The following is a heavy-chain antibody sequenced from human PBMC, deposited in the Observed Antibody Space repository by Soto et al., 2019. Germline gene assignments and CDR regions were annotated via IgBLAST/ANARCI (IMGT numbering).Heavy chain of an antibody. D-gene: IGHD3-10*01. J-gene: IGHJ5*02. Sequence: PSETLSLTCTVSGGSISSGDYYWSWIRQPPGKGLEWIAYIYYTGSTYYNPSLKNRITISVDASKNQFSLRLSSVTAADTAVYYCARAPLLLFDPWGQGTLVTVSS. V-gene: IGHV4-30-4*01. CDR1: GGSISSGDYY. CDR2: IYYTGST. CDR3: ARAPLLLFDP.